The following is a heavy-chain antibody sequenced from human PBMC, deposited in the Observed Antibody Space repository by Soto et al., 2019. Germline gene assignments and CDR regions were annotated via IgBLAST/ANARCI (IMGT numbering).Heavy chain of an antibody. V-gene: IGHV1-18*01. J-gene: IGHJ5*02. CDR3: AGELTKQQLVHNWFDP. CDR1: GYTFTSYG. Sequence: ASVKVSCKASGYTFTSYGIIWVRQAPGQGLEWMGWISAYNGNTNYAQKLQGRVTMTTDTSTSTAYMELRSLRSDDTAVYYCAGELTKQQLVHNWFDPWGQGTLVTVSS. D-gene: IGHD6-13*01. CDR2: ISAYNGNT.